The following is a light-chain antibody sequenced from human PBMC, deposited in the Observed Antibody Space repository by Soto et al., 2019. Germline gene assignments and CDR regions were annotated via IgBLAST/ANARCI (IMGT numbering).Light chain of an antibody. Sequence: QSALTQPASVSGSPAQSITISCTGSSSDIGDYNFVSWYQQHPGKAPKLMIYGVSLRPSDVSDRFSGSKSGNTASLTISGLQAEDEADYYCSSSTSTSPPLLFGTGTKLTVL. CDR2: GVS. CDR1: SSDIGDYNF. CDR3: SSSTSTSPPLL. V-gene: IGLV2-14*01. J-gene: IGLJ1*01.